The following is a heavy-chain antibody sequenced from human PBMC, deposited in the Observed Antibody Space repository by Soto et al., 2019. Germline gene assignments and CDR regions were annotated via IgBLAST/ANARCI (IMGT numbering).Heavy chain of an antibody. J-gene: IGHJ6*02. D-gene: IGHD3-10*01. CDR2: INPNSGGT. V-gene: IGHV1-2*02. Sequence: ASVKASCKASGDTCTGYYMHWVRQAPGQGLEWMGWINPNSGGTNYAQKFQGRVTMTRDTSISTAYMELSRLRSDDTAVYYCASYLITMVRGVIINAYGMDVWGQGTTITIFS. CDR3: ASYLITMVRGVIINAYGMDV. CDR1: GDTCTGYY.